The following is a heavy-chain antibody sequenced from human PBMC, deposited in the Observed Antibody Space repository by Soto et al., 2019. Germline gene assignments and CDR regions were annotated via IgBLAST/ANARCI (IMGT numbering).Heavy chain of an antibody. J-gene: IGHJ5*02. CDR1: GGSSSGSY. V-gene: IGHV4-59*08. CDR2: VYYTGST. D-gene: IGHD4-17*01. Sequence: PSETLSLTCSVSGGSSSGSYWSWIRQSPGKGLEWLGYVYYTGSTNYSPSLRSRVSISVDTSKNEFSLRLTSVTAADTAVYYCARGAATVTPGWFDPPGQGILVTVSS. CDR3: ARGAATVTPGWFDP.